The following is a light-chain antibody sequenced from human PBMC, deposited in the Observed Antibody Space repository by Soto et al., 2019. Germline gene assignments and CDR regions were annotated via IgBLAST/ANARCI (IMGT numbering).Light chain of an antibody. V-gene: IGKV3-11*01. CDR1: QSVSES. J-gene: IGKJ5*01. CDR2: DVS. Sequence: EIVLTQSPATLSLSPGERATPSCRARQSVSESLAWYQHKPGQAPRLLIYDVSYRATGIPVRFSGSGSGTDFTLTISSLEPEDFAVYYCQQRSDWLPITFGQGTRLEIK. CDR3: QQRSDWLPIT.